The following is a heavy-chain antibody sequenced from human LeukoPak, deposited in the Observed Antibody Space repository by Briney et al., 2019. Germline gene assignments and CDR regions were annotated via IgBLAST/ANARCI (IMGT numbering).Heavy chain of an antibody. CDR1: GFTFSSYA. CDR2: ISSDGGST. J-gene: IGHJ4*02. CDR3: ARTGYSYGDY. D-gene: IGHD5-18*01. V-gene: IGHV3-64*01. Sequence: GGSLRLSCAASGFTFSSYAMHWARQAPGKGLQYVSAISSDGGSTYYANSVKGRFTISRDNSKNTLYLQMGSLRAEDMAVYYCARTGYSYGDYLGQGTLVTVSS.